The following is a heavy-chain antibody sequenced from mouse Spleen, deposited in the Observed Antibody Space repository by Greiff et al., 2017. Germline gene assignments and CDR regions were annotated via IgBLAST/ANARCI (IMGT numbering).Heavy chain of an antibody. CDR2: IYPGDGDT. CDR3: ANGNLSWFAY. D-gene: IGHD2-1*01. J-gene: IGHJ3*01. CDR1: GYAFSSSW. Sequence: QVQLQQSGPELVKPGASVKISCKASGYAFSSSWMNWVKQRPGKGLEWIGRIYPGDGDTNYNGKFKGKATLTADKSSSTAYMQLSSLTSEDSAVYFCANGNLSWFAYWGQGTLVTVSA. V-gene: IGHV1-82*01.